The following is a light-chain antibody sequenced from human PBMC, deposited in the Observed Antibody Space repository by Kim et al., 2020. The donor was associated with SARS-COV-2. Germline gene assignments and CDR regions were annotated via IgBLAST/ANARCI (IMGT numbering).Light chain of an antibody. Sequence: SYELTQPPSVPVSPVQTASITCSGYKLGDKYVSWPQQKPGQSPVVVFYQDNQRPSGIPERFSISNSGNTATLTISGTPDMDETDYYCPAWDSSAHNSVFGAGTKVTAL. CDR3: PAWDSSAHNSV. CDR2: QDN. J-gene: IGLJ1*01. CDR1: KLGDKY. V-gene: IGLV3-1*01.